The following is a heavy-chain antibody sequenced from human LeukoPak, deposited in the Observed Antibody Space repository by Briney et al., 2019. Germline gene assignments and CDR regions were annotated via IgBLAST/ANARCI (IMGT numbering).Heavy chain of an antibody. V-gene: IGHV3-33*06. CDR2: IWYDGSNK. Sequence: PGRSLRLSCAASGFTFSSYGMHWVRQAPGKGLEWVAVIWYDGSNKYYVDSVKGRFTISRDNFKNTLYLQTNSLRAEDTAVYYCAKGPGYSTIDYWGQGTLVTVSS. J-gene: IGHJ4*02. D-gene: IGHD2-21*01. CDR1: GFTFSSYG. CDR3: AKGPGYSTIDY.